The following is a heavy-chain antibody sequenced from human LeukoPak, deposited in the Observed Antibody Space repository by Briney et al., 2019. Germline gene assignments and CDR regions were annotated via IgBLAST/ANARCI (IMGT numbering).Heavy chain of an antibody. J-gene: IGHJ6*02. Sequence: TGGSLRLSCAASGFTLSTYSMNWVRQAAGKGLEWVSSISSIARYMYYADSVKGRFTISRDNAKNSLYLQMNSLRAEDTAVYYCARGGVGLVIIPGWEYDYYGLDVWGQGTTVTVSS. V-gene: IGHV3-21*01. CDR2: ISSIARYM. CDR1: GFTLSTYS. CDR3: ARGGVGLVIIPGWEYDYYGLDV. D-gene: IGHD3/OR15-3a*01.